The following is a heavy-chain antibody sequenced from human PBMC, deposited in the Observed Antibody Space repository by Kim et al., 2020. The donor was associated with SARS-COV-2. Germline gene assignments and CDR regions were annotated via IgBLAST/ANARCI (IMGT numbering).Heavy chain of an antibody. J-gene: IGHJ4*02. CDR3: ARDHYYDSSGSPFFDY. V-gene: IGHV1-46*01. Sequence: KFQSRVTMTRDTSTSTVYMELSSLRSEDTAVYYCARDHYYDSSGSPFFDYWGQGTLVTVSS. D-gene: IGHD3-22*01.